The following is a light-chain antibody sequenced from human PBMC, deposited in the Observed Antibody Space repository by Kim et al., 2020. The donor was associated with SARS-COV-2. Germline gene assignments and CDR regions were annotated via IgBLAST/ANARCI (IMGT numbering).Light chain of an antibody. CDR1: QDIRND. CDR2: AAF. Sequence: SASVGYRVTITCRASQDIRNDLGWYQQKPGTAPKLLIYAAFALQSGVPSRFSGSGSGTDFTLTISNLQPEDFATYYCLQDSNYPYTFGQGTKLEI. V-gene: IGKV1-6*01. CDR3: LQDSNYPYT. J-gene: IGKJ2*01.